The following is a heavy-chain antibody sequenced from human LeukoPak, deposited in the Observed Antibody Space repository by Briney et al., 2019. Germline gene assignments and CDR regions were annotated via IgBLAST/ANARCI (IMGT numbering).Heavy chain of an antibody. J-gene: IGHJ4*02. CDR3: AGGRAYYDSTGYYY. Sequence: PSETLSLTCTVSGGSMTSYYWSWIRQPPGKGLEWIGYIYYSGNTNYNPSLKSRVTISVDTSKNQFSLKLSSVTAADTAVYYCAGGRAYYDSTGYYYWGQGTLVTVSS. CDR1: GGSMTSYY. V-gene: IGHV4-59*01. D-gene: IGHD3-22*01. CDR2: IYYSGNT.